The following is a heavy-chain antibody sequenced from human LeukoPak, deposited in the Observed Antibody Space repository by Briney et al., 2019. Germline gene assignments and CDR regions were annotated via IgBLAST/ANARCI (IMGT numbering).Heavy chain of an antibody. D-gene: IGHD2-8*01. J-gene: IGHJ5*01. CDR3: AIGCTLLDS. CDR2: RYQSGST. Sequence: SETLSLTCTVSGASISPYYWSWIRQPPGKGLEWIGYRYQSGSTSYNPSLSSRVTISLDTSKNQFSLNLTSLTAADTAVYSCAIGCTLLDSWGQGTLVIVSS. V-gene: IGHV4-59*08. CDR1: GASISPYY.